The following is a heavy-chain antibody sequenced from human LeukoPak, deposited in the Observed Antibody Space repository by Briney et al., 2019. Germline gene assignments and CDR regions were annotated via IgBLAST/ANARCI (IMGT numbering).Heavy chain of an antibody. D-gene: IGHD3-9*01. V-gene: IGHV1-69*05. CDR3: ARARYFNWLNDY. CDR1: GGTFSSYA. CDR2: IIPIFGTA. J-gene: IGHJ4*02. Sequence: SVKVSCKASGGTFSSYAISWVRQAPGQGLEWMGRIIPIFGTANYAQKFQGRVTITTDESTSTAYMELSSLRSEDTAVYYCARARYFNWLNDYWGQGTLVTVSS.